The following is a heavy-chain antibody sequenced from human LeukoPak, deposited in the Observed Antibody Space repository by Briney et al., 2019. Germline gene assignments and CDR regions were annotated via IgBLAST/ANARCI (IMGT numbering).Heavy chain of an antibody. Sequence: SVKVSCKASGGTFSSYAISWVRQAPGQGLEWMGRIIPILGIANYAQKFQGRVTITADKSTNTAYMELSSLRSEDTAVYYCARDQSSSAYEYYYGMDVWGQGPTVTVSS. J-gene: IGHJ6*02. CDR3: ARDQSSSAYEYYYGMDV. V-gene: IGHV1-69*04. D-gene: IGHD2-2*01. CDR2: IIPILGIA. CDR1: GGTFSSYA.